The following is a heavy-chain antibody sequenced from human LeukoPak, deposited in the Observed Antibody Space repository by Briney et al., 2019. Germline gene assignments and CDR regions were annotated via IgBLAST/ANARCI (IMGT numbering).Heavy chain of an antibody. Sequence: ASVKVSCKASGYTFTSYGISWVRQAPGQGLEWMGWISAYNGNTNYAQKFQGRVTMTRDTSISTAYMELSRLRSDDTAVYYCASTIGYCSGGSCHWGQGTLVTVSS. D-gene: IGHD2-15*01. CDR1: GYTFTSYG. J-gene: IGHJ4*02. CDR2: ISAYNGNT. CDR3: ASTIGYCSGGSCH. V-gene: IGHV1-18*01.